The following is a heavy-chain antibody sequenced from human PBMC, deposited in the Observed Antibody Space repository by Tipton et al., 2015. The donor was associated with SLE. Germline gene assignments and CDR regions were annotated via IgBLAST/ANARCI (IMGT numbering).Heavy chain of an antibody. CDR1: GFTVSSNY. J-gene: IGHJ4*02. Sequence: SLRLSCAASGFTVSSNYMSWVRQAPGKGLEWVSRINSDGSSTSYADSVKGRFTISRDNAKNTLYLQMNSLRAEDTAVYYCARGGIYSSSWLYWGQGTLVTVSS. D-gene: IGHD6-13*01. CDR3: ARGGIYSSSWLY. V-gene: IGHV3-74*01. CDR2: INSDGSST.